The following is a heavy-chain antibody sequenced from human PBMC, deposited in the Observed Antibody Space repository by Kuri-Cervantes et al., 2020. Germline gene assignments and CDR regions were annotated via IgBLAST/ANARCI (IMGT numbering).Heavy chain of an antibody. J-gene: IGHJ4*02. CDR2: IYYSGST. Sequence: SETLSLTCTVSGGSISSYYWSWIRQPPGKGLEWIGYIYYSGSTNYNPSLKSRVTIPVDTSKNQFSLKLTSVTAADTAVYYCARSGSRVTATHSLGYWGQGTLVTVSS. D-gene: IGHD2-21*02. V-gene: IGHV4-59*01. CDR3: ARSGSRVTATHSLGY. CDR1: GGSISSYY.